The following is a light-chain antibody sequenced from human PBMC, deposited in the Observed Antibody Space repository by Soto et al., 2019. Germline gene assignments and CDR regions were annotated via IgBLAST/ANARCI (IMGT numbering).Light chain of an antibody. V-gene: IGKV3-20*01. J-gene: IGKJ3*01. CDR3: QQYGGSPIFT. CDR2: GAS. CDR1: QSVSSNH. Sequence: EIVLTQSPGTLSLSPGERATLSCRASQSVSSNHLAWYQFKVGQAPRLLIYGASNRPTGIPDRFSGSGSGTDFTLTISRLEPEDSAVYFCQQYGGSPIFTFGPGTKLDIK.